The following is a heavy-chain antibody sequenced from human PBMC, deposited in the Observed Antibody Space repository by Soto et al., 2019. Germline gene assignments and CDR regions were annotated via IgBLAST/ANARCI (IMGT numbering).Heavy chain of an antibody. CDR3: ARTRGGYNAHYYGMAV. CDR2: INPNSGGT. J-gene: IGHJ6*02. Sequence: ASVKVSCKASGYTFTGYYMHWVRQAPGQGLEWMGWINPNSGGTNYAQKFQGWVTMTRDTSISTAYMELSRLRSDDTAVYYCARTRGGYNAHYYGMAVWGQGTTVPVSS. V-gene: IGHV1-2*04. CDR1: GYTFTGYY. D-gene: IGHD5-12*01.